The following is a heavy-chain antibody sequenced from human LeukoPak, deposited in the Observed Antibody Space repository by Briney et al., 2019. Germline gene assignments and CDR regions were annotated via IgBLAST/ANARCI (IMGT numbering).Heavy chain of an antibody. V-gene: IGHV4-34*01. CDR2: INHSGST. CDR1: GGSFSGYY. D-gene: IGHD1-26*01. Sequence: PSEALSVTCAVYGGSFSGYYWSWIRQPPGKGLGWIGEINHSGSTNYNPPLKSRVGISVDTSKNQFSLQLRSVTAADTAVYYCARLPNGALFDYWGQGTLVTVSS. J-gene: IGHJ4*02. CDR3: ARLPNGALFDY.